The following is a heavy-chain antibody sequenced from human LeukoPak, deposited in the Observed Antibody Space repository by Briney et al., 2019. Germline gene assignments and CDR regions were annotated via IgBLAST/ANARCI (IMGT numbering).Heavy chain of an antibody. D-gene: IGHD6-19*01. CDR3: ARDNSEISGWYGGAWFDP. CDR2: IIPIFGTA. CDR1: GGTFSSYA. Sequence: SVKVSCKASGGTFSSYAISWVRQAPGQGLEWMGGIIPIFGTANYAQKFQGRVTITADESTSTAYMELSSLRSEDTAVYYCARDNSEISGWYGGAWFDPWGQGTLVTVSS. V-gene: IGHV1-69*13. J-gene: IGHJ5*02.